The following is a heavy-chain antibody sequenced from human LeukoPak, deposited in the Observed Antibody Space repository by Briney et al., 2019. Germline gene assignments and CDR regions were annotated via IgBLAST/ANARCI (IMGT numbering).Heavy chain of an antibody. CDR2: ISGSGGST. CDR3: AKVSYDYVWGSYRYRWFDP. CDR1: GFTVSSNY. D-gene: IGHD3-16*02. V-gene: IGHV3-23*01. Sequence: GGSLRLSCAASGFTVSSNYMSWVRQAPGKGLEWVSAISGSGGSTYYADSVKGRFTISRDNSKNTLYLQMNSLRAEDTAVYYCAKVSYDYVWGSYRYRWFDPWGQGTLVTVSS. J-gene: IGHJ5*02.